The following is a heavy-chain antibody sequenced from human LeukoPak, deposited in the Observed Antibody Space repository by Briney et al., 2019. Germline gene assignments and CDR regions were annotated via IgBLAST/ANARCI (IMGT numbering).Heavy chain of an antibody. CDR2: VSSSGSTI. CDR1: GFTFSDYY. D-gene: IGHD3-22*01. Sequence: GGSLRLSCAASGFTFSDYYMSWIRQAPGKGLEWVSYVSSSGSTIYYADSVKGRFTISRDNAKNSLYLQMNSLRAEDTAVYYCAREGKTYYYDSSGYYDYFDYWGQGTLVTVSS. CDR3: AREGKTYYYDSSGYYDYFDY. V-gene: IGHV3-11*01. J-gene: IGHJ4*02.